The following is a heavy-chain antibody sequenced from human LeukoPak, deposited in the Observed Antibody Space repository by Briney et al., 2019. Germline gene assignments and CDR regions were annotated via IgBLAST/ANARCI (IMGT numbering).Heavy chain of an antibody. CDR1: GGSISSGGYS. J-gene: IGHJ4*02. V-gene: IGHV4-61*08. Sequence: PSETLSLTCAVSGGSISSGGYSWSWIRQPPGKGLEWIGYIYYSGSTNYNPSLKSRVTISVDTSKNQFSLKLTSVTAADTAVYFCARRAYSAAYWKHFDYWGQGTLATVSS. D-gene: IGHD1-1*01. CDR2: IYYSGST. CDR3: ARRAYSAAYWKHFDY.